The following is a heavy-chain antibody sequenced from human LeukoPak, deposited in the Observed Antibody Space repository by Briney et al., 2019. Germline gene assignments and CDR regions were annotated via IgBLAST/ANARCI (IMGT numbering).Heavy chain of an antibody. V-gene: IGHV3-30-3*01. CDR1: GFTFSSYA. CDR2: ISYDGSNK. Sequence: PGGSLRLSCAASGFTFSSYAMHWVRQAPGKGLEWVAVISYDGSNKYYADSVKGRFTISRDNSKNTLYLQMNSLRAEDTAVYYCARAERVVVAAPDYWGQGTLVTVSS. D-gene: IGHD2-15*01. J-gene: IGHJ4*02. CDR3: ARAERVVVAAPDY.